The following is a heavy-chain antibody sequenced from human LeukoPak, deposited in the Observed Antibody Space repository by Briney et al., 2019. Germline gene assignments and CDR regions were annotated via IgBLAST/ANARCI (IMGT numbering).Heavy chain of an antibody. V-gene: IGHV1-46*01. D-gene: IGHD2-15*01. CDR1: GYTFTSYH. CDR3: AREAPGYCSGDNCYSQSFFDY. CDR2: IYPSGGST. J-gene: IGHJ4*02. Sequence: GASVKVSCKASGYTFTSYHIHWVRQAPGQGLEWMGIIYPSGGSTSYAQKFQGRVSMTRDMSTSTVYMELSSLGSEDTAVYYCAREAPGYCSGDNCYSQSFFDYWGQGTLVTVSS.